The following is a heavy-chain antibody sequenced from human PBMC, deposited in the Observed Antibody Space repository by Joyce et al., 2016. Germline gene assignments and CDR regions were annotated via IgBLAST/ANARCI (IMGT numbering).Heavy chain of an antibody. CDR2: ISCDGIYK. D-gene: IGHD6-25*01. CDR3: AKILTATYSSGWFLDY. V-gene: IGHV3-30*18. CDR1: GLTLSNYG. Sequence: QVQLVESGGGVVQPGRSLRLSCAASGLTLSNYGVHWVRQAPGKGREWVAVISCDGIYKYYADSVKGRFTISRDNSKNTVFLEMNSLRTEDTAVYYCAKILTATYSSGWFLDYWGQGTLVTVSS. J-gene: IGHJ4*02.